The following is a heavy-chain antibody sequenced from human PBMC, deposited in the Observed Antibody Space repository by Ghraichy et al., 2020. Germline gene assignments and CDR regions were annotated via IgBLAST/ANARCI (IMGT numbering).Heavy chain of an antibody. D-gene: IGHD5-12*01. J-gene: IGHJ6*02. CDR3: AREMYIVVSYYYYGMDV. V-gene: IGHV3-48*02. Sequence: VSYISSSSSTIYYADSVKGRFTISRDNAKNSLDLQMNSLRDEDTAVYYCAREMYIVVSYYYYGMDVWVQ. CDR2: ISSSSSTI.